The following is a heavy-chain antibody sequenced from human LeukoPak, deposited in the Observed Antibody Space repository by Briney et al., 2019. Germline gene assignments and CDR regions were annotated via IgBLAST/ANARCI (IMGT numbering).Heavy chain of an antibody. J-gene: IGHJ4*02. CDR2: IRYDGSNK. D-gene: IGHD2-15*01. V-gene: IGHV3-30*02. CDR1: GFPFSNYG. CDR3: AKAPNLVAAPDY. Sequence: GGSLRLSCAASGFPFSNYGMPWVRQAPGKGLEWVAFIRYDGSNKYYGDSVKGRFTISRDNSKNTLYLQMNSVRAEDTAVYYCAKAPNLVAAPDYWGQGTLVTVSS.